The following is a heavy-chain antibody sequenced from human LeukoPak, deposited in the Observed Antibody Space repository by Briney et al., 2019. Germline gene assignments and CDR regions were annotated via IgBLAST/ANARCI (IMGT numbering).Heavy chain of an antibody. Sequence: ASVKVSCKVSGYTLTELSMHWVRQAPGQGLEWMGGIIPIFGTANYAQKFQGRVTITTDESTSTAYMELSSLRSEDTAVYYCARDRNHGSPYYYYYMDVWGKGTTVTVSS. CDR3: ARDRNHGSPYYYYYMDV. J-gene: IGHJ6*03. CDR1: GYTLTELS. CDR2: IIPIFGTA. V-gene: IGHV1-69*05.